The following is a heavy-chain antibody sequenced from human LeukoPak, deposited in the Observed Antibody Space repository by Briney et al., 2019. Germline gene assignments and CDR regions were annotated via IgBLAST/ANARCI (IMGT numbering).Heavy chain of an antibody. CDR1: GFTFSSYS. Sequence: GGSLRLSCAASGFTFSSYSMNWVRQAPGKGLEWVSSISSSSSYIYYADSVKGRFTISRDNAKNSLYLQMNSLRAEDTAVYYCARDGGYYDFWSGQSYYYYYMDVWGKGTTVTVSS. V-gene: IGHV3-21*01. CDR2: ISSSSSYI. J-gene: IGHJ6*03. CDR3: ARDGGYYDFWSGQSYYYYYMDV. D-gene: IGHD3-3*01.